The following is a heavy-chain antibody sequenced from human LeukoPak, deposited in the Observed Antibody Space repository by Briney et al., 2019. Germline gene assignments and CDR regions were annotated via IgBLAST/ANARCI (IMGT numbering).Heavy chain of an antibody. Sequence: SETLSLTCTVSGGPISSGGYYWSWIRQHPGKGLEWIGYIYYSGSTYYNPSLKSRVTISVDTSKNQFSLKLSSVTAADTAVYYCARERNYYGSGSYYNNFWFDPWGQGTLVTVSS. CDR2: IYYSGST. J-gene: IGHJ5*02. D-gene: IGHD3-10*01. CDR1: GGPISSGGYY. CDR3: ARERNYYGSGSYYNNFWFDP. V-gene: IGHV4-31*03.